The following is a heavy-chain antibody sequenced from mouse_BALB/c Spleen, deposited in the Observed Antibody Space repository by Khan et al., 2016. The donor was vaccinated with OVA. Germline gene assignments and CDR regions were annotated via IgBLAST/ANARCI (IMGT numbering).Heavy chain of an antibody. J-gene: IGHJ3*01. Sequence: QVQLKESGPGLVAPSQNLSITCTVSGFSLIAYGVNWVRQSPGKGLEWLGMIWGDGSTDYNSALKSRLSISKDNSQSQVFLKMNSLQTDDTARYYCARELRLGGFAYWGQGTLVTVSA. V-gene: IGHV2-6-7*01. CDR2: IWGDGST. CDR3: ARELRLGGFAY. CDR1: GFSLIAYG. D-gene: IGHD1-2*01.